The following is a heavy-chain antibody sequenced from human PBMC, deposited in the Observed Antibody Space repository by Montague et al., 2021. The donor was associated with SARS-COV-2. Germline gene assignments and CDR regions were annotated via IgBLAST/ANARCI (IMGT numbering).Heavy chain of an antibody. V-gene: IGHV4-34*01. J-gene: IGHJ5*02. CDR1: GGSFSGYY. CDR3: ARHDIFSNWFDP. D-gene: IGHD3-9*01. Sequence: SETLSLTCAVYGGSFSGYYWSWIRQPPGKGLEWIGEINHSGSTNYNPSLKSRVTISVDTSKNQFSLKLSSVTAADTAVYYCARHDIFSNWFDPWGQGTLVTVSS. CDR2: INHSGST.